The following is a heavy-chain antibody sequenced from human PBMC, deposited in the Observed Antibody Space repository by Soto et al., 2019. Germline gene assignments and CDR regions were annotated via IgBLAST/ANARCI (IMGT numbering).Heavy chain of an antibody. CDR1: GGSFTGYY. CDR2: INYRGST. CDR3: VRGQPHRITIFEVVIRSYDYGMDV. Sequence: QVQLQQWGAGLLKPSETLSLTCAVYGGSFTGYYWTWIRQTPGKGLEWIGEINYRGSTYYNPSLESRITMAVDTSKNQFSLKLSCVTAADTAVYFCVRGQPHRITIFEVVIRSYDYGMDVWGQGTTVTVSS. D-gene: IGHD3-3*01. V-gene: IGHV4-34*01. J-gene: IGHJ6*02.